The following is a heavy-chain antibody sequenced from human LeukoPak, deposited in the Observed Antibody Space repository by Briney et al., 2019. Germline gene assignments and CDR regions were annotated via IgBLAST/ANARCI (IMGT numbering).Heavy chain of an antibody. CDR2: IRYDGSNK. Sequence: GGSLRLSCAASGFTFDDYAMHWVRQAPGKGLEWVAFIRYDGSNKYYADSVKGRFTISRDNSKNTLYLQMNSLRAEDTAVYYCAKGVTEDYWGQGTLVTVSS. CDR3: AKGVTEDY. D-gene: IGHD4-11*01. J-gene: IGHJ4*02. CDR1: GFTFDDYA. V-gene: IGHV3-30*02.